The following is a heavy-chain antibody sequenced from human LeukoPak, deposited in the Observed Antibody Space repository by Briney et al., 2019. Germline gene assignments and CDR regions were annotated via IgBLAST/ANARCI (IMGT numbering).Heavy chain of an antibody. V-gene: IGHV1-69*04. J-gene: IGHJ6*02. CDR3: ASETWHSLPDYNQKSLYYGMDV. D-gene: IGHD4-11*01. Sequence: SSVKVSCKASGGTFSSYAISWVRQAPGQGLEWMGRIIPILGIANYAQKFQGRVTITADKSTSTAYMELSSLRSEDTAVYYCASETWHSLPDYNQKSLYYGMDVWGQGTTVTVSS. CDR1: GGTFSSYA. CDR2: IIPILGIA.